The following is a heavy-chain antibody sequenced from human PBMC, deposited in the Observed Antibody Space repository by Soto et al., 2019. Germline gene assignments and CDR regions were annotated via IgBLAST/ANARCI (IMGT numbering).Heavy chain of an antibody. J-gene: IGHJ6*02. Sequence: EVQLVESGGGLVQPGRSLRLSCAASGFTFDDYAMHWVRQAPGKGLEWVSGISWNSGSIGYADSVKGRFTISRDNAKNSLYLQMNSLRAEDTALYYCAKGVPYYYGSGSTYYGMDVWGQGTTVTVSS. CDR1: GFTFDDYA. V-gene: IGHV3-9*01. CDR2: ISWNSGSI. CDR3: AKGVPYYYGSGSTYYGMDV. D-gene: IGHD3-10*01.